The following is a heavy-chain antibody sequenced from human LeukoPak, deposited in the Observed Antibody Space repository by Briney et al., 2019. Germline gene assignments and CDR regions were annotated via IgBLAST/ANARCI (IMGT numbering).Heavy chain of an antibody. D-gene: IGHD1-26*01. CDR3: ARRIVGATLRGNWFDP. CDR1: GYTFTNYG. J-gene: IGHJ5*02. Sequence: GASVKVSCKASGYTFTNYGISWVRQAPGQGLEWMGWISAYNGNTNYAQKLQGRVTMTTDTSTSTAYMELRSLRSDDTAVYYCARRIVGATLRGNWFDPWGQGTLVTVSS. V-gene: IGHV1-18*01. CDR2: ISAYNGNT.